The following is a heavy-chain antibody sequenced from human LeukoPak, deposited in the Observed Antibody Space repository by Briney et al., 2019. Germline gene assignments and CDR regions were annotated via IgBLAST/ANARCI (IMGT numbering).Heavy chain of an antibody. V-gene: IGHV3-21*01. D-gene: IGHD1-1*01. CDR2: ISSSGSYI. CDR1: GFSFSSYR. CDR3: ARLLGTTTGYYYMDV. J-gene: IGHJ6*03. Sequence: PGGSLRLSCAASGFSFSSYRMTWVGEAPGKALEGVSSISSSGSYIDYADSLKGRFTISRSNAWNSLYLQVNSLRAEDTAVYFCARLLGTTTGYYYMDVWGKGTTVTVSS.